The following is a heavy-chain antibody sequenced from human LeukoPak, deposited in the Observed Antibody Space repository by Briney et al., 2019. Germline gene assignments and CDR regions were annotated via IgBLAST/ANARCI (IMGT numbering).Heavy chain of an antibody. CDR3: AKDRIRDGFYSVDS. D-gene: IGHD3-3*01. V-gene: IGHV3-23*01. Sequence: SGGSLRLSCTASGFTFSTYAMNWVRQAPGKGLEWVSVIFGNGAGTNYADSAKGRFTISRDNSKNTLYLQMNSLRAEDTAVYYCAKDRIRDGFYSVDSWGQGALVTVSS. CDR1: GFTFSTYA. J-gene: IGHJ4*02. CDR2: IFGNGAGT.